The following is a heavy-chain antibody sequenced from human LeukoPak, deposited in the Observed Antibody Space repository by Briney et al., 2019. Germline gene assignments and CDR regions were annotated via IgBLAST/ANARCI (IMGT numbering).Heavy chain of an antibody. CDR1: GFTFSSYS. CDR2: ISYDGSSE. D-gene: IGHD2-21*01. Sequence: GGSLRLSCAASGFTFSSYSMNWVRQAPGKGLEWVAVISYDGSSEYYADSVKGRFTISRDNSKNTLYLQMSSLRAEDTAVYYCAKGFNRGLPDYWGQGTLVTVPS. J-gene: IGHJ4*02. CDR3: AKGFNRGLPDY. V-gene: IGHV3-30*18.